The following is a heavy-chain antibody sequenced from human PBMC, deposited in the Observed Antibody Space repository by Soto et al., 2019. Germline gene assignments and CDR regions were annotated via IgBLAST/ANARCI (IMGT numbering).Heavy chain of an antibody. J-gene: IGHJ4*02. V-gene: IGHV3-49*03. CDR3: TRAPHSGSYYLDY. CDR1: GFTFGDYA. CDR2: IRSKAYGGTT. Sequence: GGSLRLSCTASGFTFGDYAMSWFRQAPGKGLEWVGFIRSKAYGGTTEYAASVKGRFTISRDDSKSIAYLQMNSLKTEDTAVYYCTRAPHSGSYYLDYRGQGTLVTVSS. D-gene: IGHD1-26*01.